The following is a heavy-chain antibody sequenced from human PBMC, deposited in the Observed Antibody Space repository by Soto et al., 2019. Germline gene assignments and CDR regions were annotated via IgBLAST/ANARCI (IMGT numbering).Heavy chain of an antibody. V-gene: IGHV3-11*05. CDR1: GFTFSYYY. D-gene: IGHD6-13*01. CDR3: AKDQGSSWYEIDY. CDR2: ITSSSTFT. Sequence: GGSLILSCAASGFTFSYYYMIWIRQAPGKGLEWISYITSSSTFTYYADSVKGRFTISRDNAKNSLYLQMTSLRAEDTAVYYCAKDQGSSWYEIDYWGQGTLVTVSS. J-gene: IGHJ4*02.